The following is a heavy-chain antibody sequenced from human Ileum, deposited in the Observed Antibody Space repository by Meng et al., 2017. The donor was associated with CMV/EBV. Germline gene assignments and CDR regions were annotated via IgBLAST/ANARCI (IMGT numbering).Heavy chain of an antibody. D-gene: IGHD3-22*01. CDR3: AREWGVIVVPSAKRPWYFDY. CDR1: GGPFISYS. Sequence: SVKVSCKASGGPFISYSISWVRQAPGRGFEWMGRIVPLLGVTDYARTFQGRVTITTDKSTNAAYMELSSLKSEDTAVYYCAREWGVIVVPSAKRPWYFDYWGQGALVTVSS. J-gene: IGHJ4*02. V-gene: IGHV1-69*04. CDR2: IVPLLGVT.